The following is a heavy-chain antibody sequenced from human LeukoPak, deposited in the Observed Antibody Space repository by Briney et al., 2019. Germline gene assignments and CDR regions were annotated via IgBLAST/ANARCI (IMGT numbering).Heavy chain of an antibody. CDR2: IYYSGST. Sequence: SETLSLTCTVSGGSLSSYYWSWIRQPPGKGLEWIGYIYYSGSTNYSPSLKSRVTISVDTSKNQFSLKLSSVTAADTAVYYCARSTHWFDPWGQGTLVTVSS. CDR3: ARSTHWFDP. J-gene: IGHJ5*02. V-gene: IGHV4-59*01. CDR1: GGSLSSYY.